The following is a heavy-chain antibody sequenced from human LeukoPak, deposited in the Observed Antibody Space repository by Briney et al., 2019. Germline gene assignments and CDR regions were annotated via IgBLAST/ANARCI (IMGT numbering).Heavy chain of an antibody. CDR3: ARVYWGLPESFDY. V-gene: IGHV3-21*01. CDR2: ITSSSSYI. J-gene: IGHJ4*02. CDR1: GFTFSTYN. D-gene: IGHD7-27*01. Sequence: PGGSLRLSCAASGFTFSTYNMNWVRQAPGKGLEWVSSITSSSSYIYYADSVKGRFTISRDNAKNSLYLQMNSLRAEDTAVYYCARVYWGLPESFDYWGQGTLVTVSS.